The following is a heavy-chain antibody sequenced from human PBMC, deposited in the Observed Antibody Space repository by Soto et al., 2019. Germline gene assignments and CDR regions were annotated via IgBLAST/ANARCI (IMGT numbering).Heavy chain of an antibody. J-gene: IGHJ6*02. D-gene: IGHD5-12*01. CDR3: ARERWLQTNRYYGMDV. Sequence: SETLSLTCTVSGGSISSSSYYWNWIRQPPGKGLEWIGEINHSGSTNYYWSLKSRVTISVDTSKNQFSLQLNSVTPEDTAVYYCARERWLQTNRYYGMDVWGQGTTVTVSS. CDR2: INHSGST. V-gene: IGHV4-39*07. CDR1: GGSISSSSYY.